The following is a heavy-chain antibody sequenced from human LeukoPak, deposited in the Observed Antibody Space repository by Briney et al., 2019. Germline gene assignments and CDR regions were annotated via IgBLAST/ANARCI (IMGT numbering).Heavy chain of an antibody. V-gene: IGHV4-30-4*01. J-gene: IGHJ5*02. D-gene: IGHD3-10*01. CDR1: GGPISSGDYY. CDR2: IYYSGST. CDR3: ASGLGFGELSPNWFDP. Sequence: PSQTLSLTCTVSGGPISSGDYYWSWIRQPPGKGLEWIGYIYYSGSTYYNPSLKSRVTISVDTSKNQFSLKLSSVTAADTAVYYCASGLGFGELSPNWFDPWGQGTLVTVSS.